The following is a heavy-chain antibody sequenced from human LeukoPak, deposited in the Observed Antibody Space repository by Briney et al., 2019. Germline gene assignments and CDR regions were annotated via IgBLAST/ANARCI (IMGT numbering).Heavy chain of an antibody. D-gene: IGHD3-3*01. CDR2: IIPIFGTA. V-gene: IGHV1-69*13. CDR3: ARALDLTISYYYGMDV. J-gene: IGHJ6*02. CDR1: GGTFSSYA. Sequence: SVKVSCKASGGTFSSYAISWVRQAPGQGLEWMGGIIPIFGTANYAQKFQGRVTITADESTSTAYMELSSLRSEDTAVYYCARALDLTISYYYGMDVWGQGTTVTVSS.